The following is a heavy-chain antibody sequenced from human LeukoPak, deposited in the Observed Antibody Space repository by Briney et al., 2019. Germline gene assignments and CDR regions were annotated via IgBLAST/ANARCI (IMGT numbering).Heavy chain of an antibody. CDR3: ARDGPWKSDC. CDR2: TSGST. D-gene: IGHD1-1*01. Sequence: SETLSLTCTVSGGSISSGGYYWSWIRQHPGKGLEWIGSTSGSTYYNPSLKSRVTISVDTSRNQFSLKLTSVTAADTAVYYCARDGPWKSDCWGQGTLVTVSS. J-gene: IGHJ4*02. CDR1: GGSISSGGYY. V-gene: IGHV4-39*07.